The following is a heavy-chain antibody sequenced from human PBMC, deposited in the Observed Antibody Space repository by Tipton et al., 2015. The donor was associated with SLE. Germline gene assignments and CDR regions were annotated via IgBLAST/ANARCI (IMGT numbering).Heavy chain of an antibody. CDR3: ARMAELVGATSYYFDY. J-gene: IGHJ4*02. Sequence: TLSLTCTVSGGSISSHYWSWIRQPPGEGLEWIGYIYYSGSTNYNPSLKSRVTISVDTSKNQFSLKLSSVTADDTAVYYCARMAELVGATSYYFDYWGQGTLVTVSS. V-gene: IGHV4-59*11. CDR2: IYYSGST. D-gene: IGHD1-26*01. CDR1: GGSISSHY.